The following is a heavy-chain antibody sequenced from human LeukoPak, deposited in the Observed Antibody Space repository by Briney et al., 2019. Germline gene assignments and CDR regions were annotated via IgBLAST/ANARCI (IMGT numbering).Heavy chain of an antibody. V-gene: IGHV1-2*02. D-gene: IGHD5-12*01. J-gene: IGHJ1*01. Sequence: ASVKVSCKASGYTFTGYYMHWVRQAPGQGLEWMGWINPNSGGTNYAQKLQGRVTMTTDTSTSTAYMELRSLRSDDTAVYYCASDIVATTVREYFQHWGQGTLVTVSS. CDR1: GYTFTGYY. CDR3: ASDIVATTVREYFQH. CDR2: INPNSGGT.